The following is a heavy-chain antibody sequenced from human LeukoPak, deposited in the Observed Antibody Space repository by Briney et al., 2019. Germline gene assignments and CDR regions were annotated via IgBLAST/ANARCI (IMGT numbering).Heavy chain of an antibody. Sequence: SVTVSCKASGGTFSSYAISWVRQAPGQGLEWMGGIIPIFGTANYAQKFQGRVTITADESTSTAYMELSSLRSEDTAVYYCAVPVLTIFGVVTNYYYYYGMDVWGQGTTVTVSS. V-gene: IGHV1-69*13. CDR2: IIPIFGTA. CDR3: AVPVLTIFGVVTNYYYYYGMDV. CDR1: GGTFSSYA. D-gene: IGHD3-3*01. J-gene: IGHJ6*02.